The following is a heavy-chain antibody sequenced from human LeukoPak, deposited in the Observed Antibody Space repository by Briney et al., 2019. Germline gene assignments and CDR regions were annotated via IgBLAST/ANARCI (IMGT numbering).Heavy chain of an antibody. V-gene: IGHV4-4*07. J-gene: IGHJ3*02. Sequence: SETLSPTCTVSGGSIMDFYWSWIRQPAGKGLEWIGRIYTSGSTNYNPSVESRITVSIDTSKNQFSLKLTSVTAADTAVYYCARGPGPLQLERLEAFDIWGQGTMVTVSA. CDR2: IYTSGST. D-gene: IGHD1-1*01. CDR3: ARGPGPLQLERLEAFDI. CDR1: GGSIMDFY.